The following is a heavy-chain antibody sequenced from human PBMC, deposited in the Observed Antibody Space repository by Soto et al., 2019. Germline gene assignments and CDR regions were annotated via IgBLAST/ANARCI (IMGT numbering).Heavy chain of an antibody. D-gene: IGHD2-21*02. Sequence: GGSLRLSCAASGFTFSSYAMHWVRQAPGKGLEWVAVISYDGSNKYYADSVKGRFTISRDNSKNTLYLQMNSLRAEDTAVYYCARDTYSRLVVVTAKAWTPFYYWGQGTLVTVSS. CDR1: GFTFSSYA. J-gene: IGHJ4*02. CDR3: ARDTYSRLVVVTAKAWTPFYY. V-gene: IGHV3-30-3*01. CDR2: ISYDGSNK.